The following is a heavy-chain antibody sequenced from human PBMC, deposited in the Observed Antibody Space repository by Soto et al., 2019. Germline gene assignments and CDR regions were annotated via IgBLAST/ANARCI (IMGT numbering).Heavy chain of an antibody. J-gene: IGHJ5*02. Sequence: SETLSLTXAVYGGSFSGYYWSWIRQPPGKGLEWIGEINHSGSTNYNPSLKSRVTISVDTSRNQFSLKLSSVTAADTAVYYCARPAWGEKHNWNDGRWFDPWGQGTLVTVSS. D-gene: IGHD1-20*01. V-gene: IGHV4-34*01. CDR2: INHSGST. CDR3: ARPAWGEKHNWNDGRWFDP. CDR1: GGSFSGYY.